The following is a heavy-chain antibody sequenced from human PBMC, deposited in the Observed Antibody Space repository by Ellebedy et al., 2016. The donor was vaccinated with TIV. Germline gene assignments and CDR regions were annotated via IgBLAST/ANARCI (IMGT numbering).Heavy chain of an antibody. CDR1: GYTFTSYH. Sequence: ASVKVSXXASGYTFTSYHMHWVRQAPGQGLEWMGAINPSDGSTSYTQSFQGRITMTRETSTSTVYMEMSSLRSEDTAMYFCTRGYDGYNVWGQGTLVTVSS. D-gene: IGHD5-24*01. J-gene: IGHJ4*02. V-gene: IGHV1-46*01. CDR3: TRGYDGYNV. CDR2: INPSDGST.